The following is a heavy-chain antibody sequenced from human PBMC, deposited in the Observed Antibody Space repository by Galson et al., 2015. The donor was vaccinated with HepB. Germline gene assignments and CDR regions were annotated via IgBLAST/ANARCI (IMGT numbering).Heavy chain of an antibody. Sequence: SVKVSCKASGYTFTSYYMHWVRQAPGQGLEWMGIINPSGGSTSYAQKFQGRVTMTRDTSKNQFSLKLSSVTAADTAVYYCARGRYDFWSGYYTGGDYWGQGTLVTVST. J-gene: IGHJ4*02. CDR3: ARGRYDFWSGYYTGGDY. V-gene: IGHV1-46*01. CDR2: INPSGGST. D-gene: IGHD3-3*01. CDR1: GYTFTSYY.